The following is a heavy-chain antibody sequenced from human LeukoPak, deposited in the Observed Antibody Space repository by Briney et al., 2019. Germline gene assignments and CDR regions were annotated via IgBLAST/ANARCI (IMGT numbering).Heavy chain of an antibody. Sequence: SETLSLTCTVSGYSISSGYYWGWIRQPPGKRLEWIGSIYHSGSTYYNPSLKSRVTISVDTSKNQFSLKLSSVTAADTAVYYCARQVWGFPPDAFDIWGQGTMVTVSS. CDR3: ARQVWGFPPDAFDI. D-gene: IGHD1-26*01. CDR2: IYHSGST. CDR1: GYSISSGYY. J-gene: IGHJ3*02. V-gene: IGHV4-38-2*02.